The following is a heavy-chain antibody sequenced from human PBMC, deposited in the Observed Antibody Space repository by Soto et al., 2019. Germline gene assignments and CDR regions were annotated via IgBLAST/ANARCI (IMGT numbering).Heavy chain of an antibody. CDR1: GFTFRSYS. D-gene: IGHD6-13*01. CDR3: ARDNGIAGSFDP. CDR2: ISISSRTI. J-gene: IGHJ5*02. Sequence: PGGSLRLSCAASGFTFRSYSMNWVRQAPGKGLEWVSYISISSRTIYYADSVKGRFTISRDDAKNSLYLQMNSLRDEDTSVYYCARDNGIAGSFDPWGRGTLVTVSS. V-gene: IGHV3-48*02.